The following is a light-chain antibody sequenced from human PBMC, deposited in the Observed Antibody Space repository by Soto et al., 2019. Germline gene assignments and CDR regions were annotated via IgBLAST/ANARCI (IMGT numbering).Light chain of an antibody. CDR1: QSISIW. V-gene: IGKV1-5*01. Sequence: DIQMTQSPSTLSASVGDRVIITCRASQSISIWVAWYQQRPGKAPSLLIYDASSLQTGVPSRFSGSGSGTEYTLTISSLQPDDFATYYCQQYDTYWTFGQGTRWIS. J-gene: IGKJ1*01. CDR3: QQYDTYWT. CDR2: DAS.